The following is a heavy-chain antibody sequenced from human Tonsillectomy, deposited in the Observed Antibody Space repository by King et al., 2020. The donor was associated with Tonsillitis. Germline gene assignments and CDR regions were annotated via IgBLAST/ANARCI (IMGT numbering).Heavy chain of an antibody. Sequence: ITLKESGPTLVKPTQTLTLTCTFSGFSLSTSGVGVGWIRQPPGKALEWLALIYWDDDKRYSPSLKSRLTITKDTSKNQVVLTMTNMDPVDTATYYCAHRLTMITFVGVDAFDIWGQGTMVTVSS. CDR2: IYWDDDK. J-gene: IGHJ3*02. D-gene: IGHD3-16*01. V-gene: IGHV2-5*02. CDR3: AHRLTMITFVGVDAFDI. CDR1: GFSLSTSGVG.